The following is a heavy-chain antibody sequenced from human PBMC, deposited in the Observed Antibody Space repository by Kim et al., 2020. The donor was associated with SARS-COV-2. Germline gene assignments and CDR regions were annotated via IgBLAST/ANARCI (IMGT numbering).Heavy chain of an antibody. D-gene: IGHD3-22*01. Sequence: SVKVSCKASGGTFSSYAISWVRQAPGQGLEWMGRIIPILGIANYAQKFQGRVTITADKSTSTAYMELSSLRSEDTAVYYCARDTHRSSGSDYWGQGTLVTVSS. V-gene: IGHV1-69*04. J-gene: IGHJ4*02. CDR3: ARDTHRSSGSDY. CDR1: GGTFSSYA. CDR2: IIPILGIA.